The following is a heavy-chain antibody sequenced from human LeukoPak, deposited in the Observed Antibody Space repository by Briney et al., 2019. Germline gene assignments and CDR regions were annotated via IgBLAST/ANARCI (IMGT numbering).Heavy chain of an antibody. CDR1: GLTFSSYS. V-gene: IGHV3-48*04. D-gene: IGHD3-3*01. Sequence: GGSLRLSCAASGLTFSSYSINWVRQAPGKGLEWVSYISSSSSTIYYADSVKGRFTISRDNAKNSLYLQMNSLRAEDTAVYYCARGRFLEWLLLDYWGQGTLVTVSS. CDR2: ISSSSSTI. J-gene: IGHJ4*02. CDR3: ARGRFLEWLLLDY.